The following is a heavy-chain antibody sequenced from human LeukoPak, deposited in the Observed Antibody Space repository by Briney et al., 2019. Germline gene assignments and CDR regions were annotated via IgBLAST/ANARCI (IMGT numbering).Heavy chain of an antibody. D-gene: IGHD2-2*01. V-gene: IGHV4-38-2*01. CDR1: GYSISSGYY. CDR2: IYHSGST. J-gene: IGHJ4*02. CDR3: ARHHEDIVVVPAAFFDY. Sequence: PSETLSLTCAVSGYSISSGYYWGWIRQPPGKGLEWIGSIYHSGSTYYNPSLKSRVTISVDTSKNQFSLKLSSVAAADTAAYYCARHHEDIVVVPAAFFDYWGQGTLVTVSS.